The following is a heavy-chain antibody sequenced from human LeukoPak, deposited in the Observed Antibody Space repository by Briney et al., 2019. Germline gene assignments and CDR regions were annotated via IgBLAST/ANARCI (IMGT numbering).Heavy chain of an antibody. J-gene: IGHJ5*02. D-gene: IGHD5-24*01. V-gene: IGHV4-4*07. CDR2: IYTSEST. Sequence: SETLSLTRTVSGGSISSYYWSWIRQPAGKGVEWIGRIYTSESTNDNPSPKSRVTISVDKSKNQFSLKRSSVTAADTAVYYCARLKLTDNWFDPWGQGTLVTVSS. CDR1: GGSISSYY. CDR3: ARLKLTDNWFDP.